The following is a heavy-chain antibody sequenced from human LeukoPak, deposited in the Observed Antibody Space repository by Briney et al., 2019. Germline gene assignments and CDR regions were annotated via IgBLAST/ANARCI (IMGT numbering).Heavy chain of an antibody. Sequence: GSLRLSCAASGFTFTSYSMSWVRQAPGKGLEWVSGTSDRGDYTYYADSVKGRFTISRDNSKNTLYLQMNSLRAEDTALYFCAKKAQYNGNYPLDYWGQGTLVTVSS. CDR3: AKKAQYNGNYPLDY. J-gene: IGHJ4*02. V-gene: IGHV3-23*01. D-gene: IGHD1-26*01. CDR2: TSDRGDYT. CDR1: GFTFTSYS.